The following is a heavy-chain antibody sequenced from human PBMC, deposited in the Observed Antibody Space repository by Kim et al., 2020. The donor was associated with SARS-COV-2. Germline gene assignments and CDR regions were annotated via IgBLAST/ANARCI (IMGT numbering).Heavy chain of an antibody. Sequence: GGSLRLSCAASGFTFSSYGMPWVRQAPGKGLEWVANIKHDGNKKYYVDSVKGRFTISRDNAKNSLYLQMNSLSAEDTDVYYCARDGDLVRGGKDAFDIWGQGTMVTVSS. CDR3: ARDGDLVRGGKDAFDI. V-gene: IGHV3-7*01. CDR1: GFTFSSYG. J-gene: IGHJ3*02. D-gene: IGHD3-9*01. CDR2: IKHDGNKK.